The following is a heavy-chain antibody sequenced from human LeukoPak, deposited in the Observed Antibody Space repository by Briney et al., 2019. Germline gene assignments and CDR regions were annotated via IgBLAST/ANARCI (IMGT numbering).Heavy chain of an antibody. Sequence: ASVKVSCKASGGTFSSYAISWVRQAPGQGLEWMGRVIPILGIANYAQKFQGRVTITADKSTSTAYMELSSLRSEDTAVYYCARASSYGSGSPPDYWGQGTLVTVSS. J-gene: IGHJ4*02. V-gene: IGHV1-69*04. CDR2: VIPILGIA. D-gene: IGHD3-10*01. CDR3: ARASSYGSGSPPDY. CDR1: GGTFSSYA.